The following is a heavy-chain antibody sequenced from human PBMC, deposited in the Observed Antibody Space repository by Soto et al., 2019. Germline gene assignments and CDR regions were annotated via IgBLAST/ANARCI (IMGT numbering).Heavy chain of an antibody. J-gene: IGHJ5*02. Sequence: SETLSLTCTVSGGSISGGGYSWTWIRQPPGKGLEWIGYIYHLGTTYYNPSLKSRVTMSVDRSKNQFSLNLSSVTGADSAVYYCGRHFGGPLGYVGPWGQGTLVTVSS. CDR1: GGSISGGGYS. CDR2: IYHLGTT. D-gene: IGHD3-10*01. V-gene: IGHV4-30-2*01. CDR3: GRHFGGPLGYVGP.